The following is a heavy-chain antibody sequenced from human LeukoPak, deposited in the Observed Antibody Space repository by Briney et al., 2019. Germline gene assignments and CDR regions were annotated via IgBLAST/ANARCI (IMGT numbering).Heavy chain of an antibody. J-gene: IGHJ4*02. CDR2: ISGSGGST. D-gene: IGHD3-22*01. V-gene: IGHV3-23*01. CDR3: AKDLSITMIVVVRQTRDY. Sequence: GGSLRLSCAASGFTFSSYAMSWVRQAPGKGLEWVSAISGSGGSTYYADSVKGRFTISRDNSKNTLYLQMNSLRAEDTAVYYCAKDLSITMIVVVRQTRDYWGQGTLVTVSS. CDR1: GFTFSSYA.